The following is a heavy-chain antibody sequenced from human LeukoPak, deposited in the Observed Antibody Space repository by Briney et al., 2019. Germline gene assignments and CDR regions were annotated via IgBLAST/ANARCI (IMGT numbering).Heavy chain of an antibody. J-gene: IGHJ6*03. D-gene: IGHD3-16*01. CDR1: GGSISSYY. CDR2: IYYSGYT. Sequence: PSETLSLTCTVSGGSISSYYWSWIRRPPGKGLEYIGYIYYSGYTNYNPSLKRRVTISVDTSKNQFSLKLSSVTAADTAVYYCARETSQKGAHYMDVWGKGTTVTISS. CDR3: ARETSQKGAHYMDV. V-gene: IGHV4-59*01.